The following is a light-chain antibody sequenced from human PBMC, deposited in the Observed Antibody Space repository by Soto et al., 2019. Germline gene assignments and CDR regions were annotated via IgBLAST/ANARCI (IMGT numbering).Light chain of an antibody. Sequence: QSALTQPASVSGSPGQSSTISCTGTSSDVGSYDLVSWYQQHPGKAPKLIIFEASKRPSGVSNRFSGSKSGNTASLTISGLQAEDEADYYCCSYAGSSPSVLGTGTKVTVL. V-gene: IGLV2-23*01. CDR3: CSYAGSSPSV. CDR2: EAS. CDR1: SSDVGSYDL. J-gene: IGLJ1*01.